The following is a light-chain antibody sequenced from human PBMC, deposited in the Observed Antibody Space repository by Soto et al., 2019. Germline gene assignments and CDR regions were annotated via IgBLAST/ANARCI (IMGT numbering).Light chain of an antibody. Sequence: QSALTQPPSASGSPGQSVTISCTGTGSDVGGYKFVSWYQKHPGKAHKLLIYEVTKRPSGVPDRFSGSKSGNTASLTVSGLQADDEADYYCSSYGASDTILFGGGTKLTVL. V-gene: IGLV2-8*01. J-gene: IGLJ2*01. CDR3: SSYGASDTIL. CDR1: GSDVGGYKF. CDR2: EVT.